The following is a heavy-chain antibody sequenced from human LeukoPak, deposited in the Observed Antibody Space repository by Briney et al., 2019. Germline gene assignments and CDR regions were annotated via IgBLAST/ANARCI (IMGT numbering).Heavy chain of an antibody. V-gene: IGHV4-4*07. CDR3: ARDKGDYNNNWFDP. CDR1: GGSISNYY. D-gene: IGHD4-17*01. Sequence: SETLSLTCTVSGGSISNYYLSWIRQPAGKGLEWIGRIYSRVTTYNPSLKGRVTMSADTSRNHVSLTLNSVTAADTAVYYCARDKGDYNNNWFDPWGQGTLVTVSS. CDR2: IYSRVT. J-gene: IGHJ5*02.